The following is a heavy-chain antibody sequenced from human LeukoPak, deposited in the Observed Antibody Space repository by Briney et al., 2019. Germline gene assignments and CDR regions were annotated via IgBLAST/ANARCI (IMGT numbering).Heavy chain of an antibody. CDR3: AKGGGGVLAS. V-gene: IGHV3-23*01. CDR2: ISGSGDNT. D-gene: IGHD3-16*01. Sequence: GGSLRLSCAASGLTFSNAWMSWVRQAPGKGLEWVSSISGSGDNTYYADSVKGRFTISRDNSKNTLFLQMNSLKADDTAVYYCAKGGGGVLASWGQGTLVTVSS. J-gene: IGHJ4*02. CDR1: GLTFSNAW.